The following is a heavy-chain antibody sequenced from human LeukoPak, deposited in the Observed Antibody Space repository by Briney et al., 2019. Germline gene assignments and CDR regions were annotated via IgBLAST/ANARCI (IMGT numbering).Heavy chain of an antibody. CDR3: ARGWEEVPAALYSFDY. CDR1: GYTFTGYY. Sequence: ASVKVSCKASGYTFTGYYMHWVRQAPGQGLEWMGWINPNSGGTNYAQKFQGRVTMTRDTSISTAYMELSRLRSDDTAVYYCARGWEEVPAALYSFDYWGQGTLVTVSS. CDR2: INPNSGGT. D-gene: IGHD2-2*01. J-gene: IGHJ4*02. V-gene: IGHV1-2*02.